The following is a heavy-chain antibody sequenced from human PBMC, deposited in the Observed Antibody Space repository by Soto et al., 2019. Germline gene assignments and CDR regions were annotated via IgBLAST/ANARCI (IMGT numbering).Heavy chain of an antibody. V-gene: IGHV4-59*01. CDR3: ARGAVTTAWRYNWFDP. D-gene: IGHD4-17*01. J-gene: IGHJ5*02. Sequence: SETLSLTCTVSGGSISSYYWSWIRQPPGKGLEWIGYIYYSGSTNYNPSLKSRVTISIDTSKNQFSLKLSSVTAADTAVYYCARGAVTTAWRYNWFDPWGQGTLVTVSS. CDR1: GGSISSYY. CDR2: IYYSGST.